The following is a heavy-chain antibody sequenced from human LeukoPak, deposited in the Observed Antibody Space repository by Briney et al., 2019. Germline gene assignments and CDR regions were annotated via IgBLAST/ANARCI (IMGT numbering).Heavy chain of an antibody. CDR2: ISSDGRST. D-gene: IGHD6-19*01. CDR1: GFTFSSYT. V-gene: IGHV3-64*05. Sequence: PGRSLRLSCSASGFTFSSYTMYWVRQAPGKGLEYVSGISSDGRSTDYADSVKGRFTISRDNSKNTLYFEMSSLRTEDTAVYYCVRSSGAFDYWGQGTLVTVSS. CDR3: VRSSGAFDY. J-gene: IGHJ4*02.